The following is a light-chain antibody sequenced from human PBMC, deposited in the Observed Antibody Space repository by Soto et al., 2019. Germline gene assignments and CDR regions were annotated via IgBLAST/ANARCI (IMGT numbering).Light chain of an antibody. V-gene: IGKV1-5*03. CDR2: KAS. J-gene: IGKJ2*01. CDR1: QSISSW. CDR3: QQYHSYST. Sequence: DIQMTQSPSTLSASVGDRVTITCRASQSISSWLSWYQQKPGKAPTLLIYKASSLESGVPSRFSGSGSGKEFTLIISSLQPDDFANYYCQQYHSYSTFGRGTKLEIK.